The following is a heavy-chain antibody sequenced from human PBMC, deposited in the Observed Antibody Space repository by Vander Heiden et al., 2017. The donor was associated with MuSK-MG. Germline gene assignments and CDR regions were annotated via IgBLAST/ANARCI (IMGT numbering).Heavy chain of an antibody. Sequence: QVQLVQSGAEVKKPGAAVKVSCKASGYTSTSYGISWVRQAPGQGLEWMGWISAYNGNTNYAQKLQGRVTMTTDTSTSTGYMELRRLRSDDTAVYYCAREEGDPRYFQHWGQGTLVAVSS. CDR2: ISAYNGNT. CDR3: AREEGDPRYFQH. CDR1: GYTSTSYG. V-gene: IGHV1-18*01. D-gene: IGHD2-21*02. J-gene: IGHJ1*01.